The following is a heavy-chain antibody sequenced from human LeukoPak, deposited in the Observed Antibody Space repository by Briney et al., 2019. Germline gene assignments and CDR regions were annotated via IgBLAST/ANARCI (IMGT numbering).Heavy chain of an antibody. CDR1: GGSFSGYY. CDR2: INHSGST. Sequence: PSETLSLTCAVYGGSFSGYYWSWIRQPPGKGLEWIGEINHSGSTNYNPSLKSRVTISVDTSKNQFSLKLSSVTAADTAVYYCARHGRREDYVWGSYRYRWFDPWGQGTLVTVSS. CDR3: ARHGRREDYVWGSYRYRWFDP. J-gene: IGHJ5*02. V-gene: IGHV4-34*01. D-gene: IGHD3-16*02.